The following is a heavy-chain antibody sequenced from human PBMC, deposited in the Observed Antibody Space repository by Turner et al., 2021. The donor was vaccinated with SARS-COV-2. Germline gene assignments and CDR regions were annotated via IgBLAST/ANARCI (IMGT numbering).Heavy chain of an antibody. J-gene: IGHJ4*01. CDR1: GFTFTNHW. V-gene: IGHV3-7*03. CDR3: AKSRGGGGYYTEAYIDS. D-gene: IGHD3-3*01. Sequence: EVQLVESGGGLVQPGGPLRRSCPASGFTFTNHWIGWVRQAPEEGLGWEAIISQEGSHENYEDSLRGQFTISSDDAKQSRYLQMNSLRAGDTAVYYCAKSRGGGGYYTEAYIDSWGHGTLVTVSS. CDR2: ISQEGSHE.